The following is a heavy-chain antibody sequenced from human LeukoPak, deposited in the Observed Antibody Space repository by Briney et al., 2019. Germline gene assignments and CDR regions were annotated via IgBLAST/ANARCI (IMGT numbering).Heavy chain of an antibody. Sequence: SETLSLTCTVSGGSISSGDYYWTWIRQPPGKGLEWIGYIYHSGSTHYKASLKSRLTISLDTSRNQFSLRLTSVTAADTAVYFCARGLRGIMVRGAITDLNWFDPWGQGTLVAISS. D-gene: IGHD3-10*01. CDR1: GGSISSGDYY. J-gene: IGHJ5*02. CDR3: ARGLRGIMVRGAITDLNWFDP. CDR2: IYHSGST. V-gene: IGHV4-30-4*01.